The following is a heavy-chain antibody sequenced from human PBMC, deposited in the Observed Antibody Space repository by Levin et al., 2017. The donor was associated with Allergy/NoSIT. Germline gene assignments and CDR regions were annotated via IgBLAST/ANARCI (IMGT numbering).Heavy chain of an antibody. D-gene: IGHD2-2*01. J-gene: IGHJ4*02. Sequence: SQTLSLTCSIAGASLSGSINYWGWIRQPPGKGLEWIGNIYPGGDTSYNPSLKSRVTISVDTSKNQFSLKLSSVTAADTAVYYCARRCISPSCFLYWGQGTLVTVSS. CDR3: ARRCISPSCFLY. V-gene: IGHV4-39*01. CDR2: IYPGGDT. CDR1: GASLSGSINY.